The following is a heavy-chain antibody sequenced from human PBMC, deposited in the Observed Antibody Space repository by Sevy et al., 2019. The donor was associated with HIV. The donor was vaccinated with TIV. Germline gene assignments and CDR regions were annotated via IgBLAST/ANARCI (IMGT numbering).Heavy chain of an antibody. CDR1: GFTFSNYN. D-gene: IGHD6-6*01. CDR2: ISSSSSTI. CDR3: ATRSSGRGYYYYGMDV. Sequence: GGSLRLSRAASGFTFSNYNMNWVRQAPGKGLEWVSYISSSSSTIYYADSVKGRFTISRDNAKNSLYLQMNSLRAEDTAVYYCATRSSGRGYYYYGMDVWGQGTTVTVSS. J-gene: IGHJ6*02. V-gene: IGHV3-48*01.